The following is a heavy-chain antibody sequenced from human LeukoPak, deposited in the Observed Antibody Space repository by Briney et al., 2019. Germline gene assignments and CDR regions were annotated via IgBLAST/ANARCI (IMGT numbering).Heavy chain of an antibody. Sequence: GESLKISCKGSGYSFTSYWIGWVRQTPGKGLEWMGIIYPGDHDTRYSPSFQGQVTISADKSISTAYLQWSSLKASDTAMYYCARRRYYYDSSGYPSNGFDYWGQGTLVTVSS. CDR3: ARRRYYYDSSGYPSNGFDY. CDR1: GYSFTSYW. J-gene: IGHJ4*02. CDR2: IYPGDHDT. D-gene: IGHD3-22*01. V-gene: IGHV5-51*01.